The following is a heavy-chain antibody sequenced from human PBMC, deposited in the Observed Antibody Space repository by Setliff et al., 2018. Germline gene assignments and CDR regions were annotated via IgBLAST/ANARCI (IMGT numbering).Heavy chain of an antibody. V-gene: IGHV4-59*12. D-gene: IGHD6-19*01. J-gene: IGHJ4*02. CDR2: VDHSGST. Sequence: PSETLSLTCTISGGFTSSFYWSWIRQAPGKGLEWIGYVDHSGSTNFSPSLKSRFTISRDNAKNSLYLQMNSLRVEDTAFFYCARVGPSQGIAVATYFFDYWGQGTLVTVSS. CDR1: GGFTSSFY. CDR3: ARVGPSQGIAVATYFFDY.